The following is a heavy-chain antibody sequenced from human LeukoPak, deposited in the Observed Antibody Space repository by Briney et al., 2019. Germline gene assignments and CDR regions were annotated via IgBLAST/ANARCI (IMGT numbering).Heavy chain of an antibody. Sequence: GGSLRLSCAASGFTFSSYAMHWVRQAPGKGLEWVAVIWYDGSNKYYGDSVKGRFTTSRDNSKNTLYLQMNGLRAEDTAVYYCARDRVVVAATEGYYFDYWGQGSLVTVSS. CDR3: ARDRVVVAATEGYYFDY. D-gene: IGHD2-15*01. CDR2: IWYDGSNK. J-gene: IGHJ4*02. CDR1: GFTFSSYA. V-gene: IGHV3-33*01.